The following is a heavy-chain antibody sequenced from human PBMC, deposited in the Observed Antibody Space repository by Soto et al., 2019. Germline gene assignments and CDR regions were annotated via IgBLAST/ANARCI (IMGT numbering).Heavy chain of an antibody. CDR1: GASINSGDYY. D-gene: IGHD3-22*01. J-gene: IGHJ4*02. V-gene: IGHV4-30-4*08. CDR2: IYVTGTT. Sequence: PSETLSLTCTVSGASINSGDYYWIWIRKPPGKGLEWVGYIYVTGTTYYNPSLKTRLAISIDRAKSQFSLRLSSVTAANTAVYYCARLYWGYYASSGYLDQWGQGTLVTVSS. CDR3: ARLYWGYYASSGYLDQ.